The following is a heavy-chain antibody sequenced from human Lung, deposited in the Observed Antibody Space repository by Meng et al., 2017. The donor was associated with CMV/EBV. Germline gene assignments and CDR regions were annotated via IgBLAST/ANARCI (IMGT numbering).Heavy chain of an antibody. CDR3: ARDPRGINIVVVHNGMDV. V-gene: IGHV3-7*01. J-gene: IGHJ6*02. D-gene: IGHD2-2*01. Sequence: ESXKISXAASGFTFSSYWMSWVRQAPGKGLEWVANIKQDGSEKYYVDSVKGRFTISRDNAKNSLYLQMNSLRAEDTAVYYCARDPRGINIVVVHNGMDVWGQGTXVTVSS. CDR2: IKQDGSEK. CDR1: GFTFSSYW.